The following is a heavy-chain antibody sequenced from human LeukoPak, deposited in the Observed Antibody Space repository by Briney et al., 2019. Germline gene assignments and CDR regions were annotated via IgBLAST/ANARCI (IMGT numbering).Heavy chain of an antibody. CDR1: GFSFSSHG. V-gene: IGHV3-23*01. CDR2: IIGGAGGT. D-gene: IGHD6-19*01. CDR3: ARRSGVAVAGAFDY. Sequence: GGSLRLSCAASGFSFSSHGMSWVRQAPGKGLEWVSGIIGGAGGTYYADSVKGRFTISRDNSKNTLHLQMNSLRAEDTAVYFCARRSGVAVAGAFDYWGQGTLVTVSS. J-gene: IGHJ4*02.